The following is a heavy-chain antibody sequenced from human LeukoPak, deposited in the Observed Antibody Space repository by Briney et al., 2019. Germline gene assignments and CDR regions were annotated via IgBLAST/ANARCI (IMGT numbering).Heavy chain of an antibody. Sequence: ASVKVSCKASGGTFSSYAISWVRQAPGQALEWMGGIIPIFGTANYAQKFQGRVTITADKSTSTAYMELSSLRSEDTAVYYCARVGAGYSSGWFDYWGQGTLVTVSS. CDR1: GGTFSSYA. J-gene: IGHJ4*02. CDR2: IIPIFGTA. D-gene: IGHD6-19*01. V-gene: IGHV1-69*06. CDR3: ARVGAGYSSGWFDY.